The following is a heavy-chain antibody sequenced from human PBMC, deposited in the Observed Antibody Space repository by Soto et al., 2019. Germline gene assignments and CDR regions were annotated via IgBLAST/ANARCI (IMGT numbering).Heavy chain of an antibody. CDR3: ARRGDSGSYYRVRGTFDY. CDR1: GGSISSSNW. J-gene: IGHJ4*02. V-gene: IGHV4-4*02. Sequence: SETLSLTCAVSGGSISSSNWWSWVRQPPGKGLEWIGEIYHSGSTNYNPSLKSRVTISVDKSKNQFSLKLSSVTAADTAVYYCARRGDSGSYYRVRGTFDYWGQGTLVTLSS. D-gene: IGHD1-26*01. CDR2: IYHSGST.